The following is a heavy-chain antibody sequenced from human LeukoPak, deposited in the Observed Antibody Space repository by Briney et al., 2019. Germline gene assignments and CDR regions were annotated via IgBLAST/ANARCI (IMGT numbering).Heavy chain of an antibody. CDR2: ITSSGSAT. CDR1: GFTFSKNA. J-gene: IGHJ4*02. D-gene: IGHD3-16*02. Sequence: GGSLRLSCAASGFTFSKNAMSWVRQAPGKGLEWVSSITSSGSATCYADSVKGRFPISRDNSKNTLYLQMNGVRAEDKAVYYCARGVDVWGNYRQYYFDYWGQETLVTISS. CDR3: ARGVDVWGNYRQYYFDY. V-gene: IGHV3-23*01.